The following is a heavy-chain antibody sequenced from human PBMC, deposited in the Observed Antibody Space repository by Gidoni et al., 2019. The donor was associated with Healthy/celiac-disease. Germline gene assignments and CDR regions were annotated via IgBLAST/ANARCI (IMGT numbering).Heavy chain of an antibody. D-gene: IGHD6-13*01. CDR1: GGSISSSNW. CDR3: ASTTRPGIAAAGSFDY. J-gene: IGHJ4*02. CDR2: IYHSGST. V-gene: IGHV4-4*02. Sequence: QVQLQESGPGLVKPSGTLSLPCAVSGGSISSSNWWSWVRQPPGKGLEWIGEIYHSGSTNYNPYLKSRVTISVDKSKNQFSLKLSSVTAADTAVYYCASTTRPGIAAAGSFDYWGQGTLVTVSS.